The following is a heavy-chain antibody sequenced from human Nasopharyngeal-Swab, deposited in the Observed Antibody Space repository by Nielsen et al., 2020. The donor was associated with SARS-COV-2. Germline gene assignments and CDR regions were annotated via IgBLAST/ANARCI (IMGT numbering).Heavy chain of an antibody. CDR3: ARGLRGVTTYYYYYYMDV. Sequence: SETLSLTCTVSGGSISSGSYYWSWIRQPAGKGLEWIGRIYTSGSTNYNPSLKSRVTISVDTFKNQFSLKLSSVTAADTAVYYCARGLRGVTTYYYYYYMDVWGKGTTVTVSS. D-gene: IGHD4-17*01. CDR2: IYTSGST. CDR1: GGSISSGSYY. V-gene: IGHV4-61*02. J-gene: IGHJ6*03.